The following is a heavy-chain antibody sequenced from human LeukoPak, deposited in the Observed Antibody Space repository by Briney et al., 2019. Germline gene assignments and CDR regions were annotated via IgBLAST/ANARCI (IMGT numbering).Heavy chain of an antibody. CDR2: IYYSGSS. D-gene: IGHD6-19*01. V-gene: IGHV4-39*01. CDR1: GGSISSSTYY. Sequence: PSETLSLTCTVSGGSISSSTYYWGWIRQPPGKGLEWIGSIYYSGSSYYNPSLKSRVTISGDTSKNEFSLKLSSVTAADTAVYYCARHPLRGSGWHFDYWGQGTLVTVSS. CDR3: ARHPLRGSGWHFDY. J-gene: IGHJ4*02.